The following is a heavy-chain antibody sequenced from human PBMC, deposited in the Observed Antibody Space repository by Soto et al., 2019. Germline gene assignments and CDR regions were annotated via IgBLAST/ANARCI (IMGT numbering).Heavy chain of an antibody. CDR2: ISSSSIYI. CDR1: GFTFSSYI. Sequence: PGGSLRLSCAASGFTFSSYIMNWVRQAPGKGLEWVSSISSSSIYIYYADSVKGRFTISRDNAKNSLYLQMNSLRAEDTAVYYCARDRDYTMIVSDHAFDIWGKGNMLNVPS. CDR3: ARDRDYTMIVSDHAFDI. V-gene: IGHV3-21*01. D-gene: IGHD3-22*01. J-gene: IGHJ3*02.